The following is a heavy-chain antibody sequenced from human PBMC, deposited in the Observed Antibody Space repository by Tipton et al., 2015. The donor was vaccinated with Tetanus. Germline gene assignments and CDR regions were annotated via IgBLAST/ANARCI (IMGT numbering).Heavy chain of an antibody. CDR1: GFPFSSHW. CDR2: ITSDGSST. CDR3: TGSFDY. V-gene: IGHV3-74*01. J-gene: IGHJ4*02. Sequence: SLRLSCAGAGFPFSSHWMYWVRQAPGKGLVWVSRITSDGSSTNYADSVKGRFTISRDNAKNTLYLQMNSLRVEDTAMYYCTGSFDYWGQGTLVSVSS.